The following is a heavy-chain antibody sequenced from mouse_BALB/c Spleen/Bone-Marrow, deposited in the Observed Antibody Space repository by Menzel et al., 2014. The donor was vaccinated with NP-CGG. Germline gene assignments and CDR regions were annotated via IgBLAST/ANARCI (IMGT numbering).Heavy chain of an antibody. Sequence: EVKLVESGPELVKPGSSVKMSCKTSGYSFTDYTIHWVKQSHGKSLEWIGGFNPNNGGTNYNQKFKDKATLTVDKSSRTAYMEFRSLTFEDSAVYYYARAGWYDYWGQGTTLTVSS. V-gene: IGHV1-22*01. CDR2: FNPNNGGT. D-gene: IGHD1-1*02. CDR3: ARAGWYDY. CDR1: GYSFTDYT. J-gene: IGHJ2*01.